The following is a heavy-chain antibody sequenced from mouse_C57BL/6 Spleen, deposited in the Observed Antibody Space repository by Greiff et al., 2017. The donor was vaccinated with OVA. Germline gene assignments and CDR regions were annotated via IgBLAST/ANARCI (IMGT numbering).Heavy chain of an antibody. CDR3: AREGYDYDGAWFAY. CDR1: GYSITSGYY. J-gene: IGHJ3*01. D-gene: IGHD2-4*01. V-gene: IGHV3-6*01. Sequence: VQLKESGPGLVKPSQSLSLTCSVTGYSITSGYYWNWIRQFPGNKLEWMGYISYDGSNNYNPSLKNRISITRETSKNQFFLKLNSVTTEDTATYYCAREGYDYDGAWFAYWGQGTLVTVSA. CDR2: ISYDGSN.